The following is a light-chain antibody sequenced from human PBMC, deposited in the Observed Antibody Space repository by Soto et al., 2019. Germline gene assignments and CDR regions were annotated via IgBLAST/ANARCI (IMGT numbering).Light chain of an antibody. CDR1: QSVRNY. V-gene: IGKV3-11*01. Sequence: EIVLTQSPATLSLSAGERATLSCRASQSVRNYLAWSQQKPGQAPRLLIYDASNRATGIPARFSGSGSGTDFTLTISSLEPEDFAVYYCHQRGTWPWTFGQGTKVEIK. CDR3: HQRGTWPWT. CDR2: DAS. J-gene: IGKJ1*01.